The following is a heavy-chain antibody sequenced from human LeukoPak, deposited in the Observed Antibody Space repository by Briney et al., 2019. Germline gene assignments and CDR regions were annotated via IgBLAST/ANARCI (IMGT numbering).Heavy chain of an antibody. CDR3: ARGRSHGNDY. J-gene: IGHJ4*02. CDR1: GFTFSSYA. D-gene: IGHD4-23*01. Sequence: GRSLRLSCAASGFTFSSYAMHWVRQAPGKGLEWVAVISYDGSNKYYADSVKGRFTISRDNSKNTLYLQMNSLRAEDTAVYYCARGRSHGNDYWGQGALVTVSS. V-gene: IGHV3-30-3*01. CDR2: ISYDGSNK.